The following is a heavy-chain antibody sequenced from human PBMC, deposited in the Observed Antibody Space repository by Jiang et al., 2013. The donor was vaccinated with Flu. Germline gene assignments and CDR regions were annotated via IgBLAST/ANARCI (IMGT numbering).Heavy chain of an antibody. CDR1: GFSFSSHW. V-gene: IGHV3-74*01. CDR3: ARGASFYGMDV. CDR2: INNDGSST. Sequence: RLSCAASGFSFSSHWMFWVRQAPGKGLVWASRINNDGSSTIYADSVQGRFTISRDNAKNTLYLEMNSLRDEDTAVYYCARGASFYGMDVWGQGTTVTVSS. J-gene: IGHJ6*02.